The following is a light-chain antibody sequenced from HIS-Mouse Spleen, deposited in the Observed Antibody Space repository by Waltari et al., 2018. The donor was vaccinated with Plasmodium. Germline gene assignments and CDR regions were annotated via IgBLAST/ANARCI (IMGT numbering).Light chain of an antibody. CDR1: QSVSSN. J-gene: IGKJ3*01. Sequence: EIVMTQSPATLSVSPGERATISCRASQSVSSNLAWYQQKPGQAPRLLIYGASTRATVIPARFSGSWSGTEFTLTISSLQSEDFAVYYCQQYNNWSFTFGPGTKVDIK. CDR3: QQYNNWSFT. V-gene: IGKV3-15*01. CDR2: GAS.